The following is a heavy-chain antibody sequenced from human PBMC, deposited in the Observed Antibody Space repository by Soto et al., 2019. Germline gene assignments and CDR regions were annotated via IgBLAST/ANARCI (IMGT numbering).Heavy chain of an antibody. CDR1: GFTFSSYS. J-gene: IGHJ4*02. D-gene: IGHD2-8*02. CDR2: ISGTSSFI. V-gene: IGHV3-21*01. Sequence: EVQLVQSGGGLVQPGGSLRLSCAASGFTFSSYSMNWVRQAPGKGLEWVSSISGTSSFIYYADSTEGRFTISRDYAKNSLDLQMNSFRAKDMTVYSCASSEVSDPWWGFDYLGVSTVFTLSP. CDR3: ASSEVSDPWWGFDY.